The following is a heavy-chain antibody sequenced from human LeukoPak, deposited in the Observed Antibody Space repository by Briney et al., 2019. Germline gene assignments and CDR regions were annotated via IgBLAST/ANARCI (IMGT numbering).Heavy chain of an antibody. CDR2: IIPIFGTA. Sequence: SVKVSCKASGGTFSSYAISWVRQAPGQGLEWMGGIIPIFGTANYAQKFQGRVTITADKSTSTAYMELSSLRSEDTAVYYCARDVTAYSSGHNWFDPWGQGTLVTVSS. D-gene: IGHD6-19*01. V-gene: IGHV1-69*06. J-gene: IGHJ5*02. CDR3: ARDVTAYSSGHNWFDP. CDR1: GGTFSSYA.